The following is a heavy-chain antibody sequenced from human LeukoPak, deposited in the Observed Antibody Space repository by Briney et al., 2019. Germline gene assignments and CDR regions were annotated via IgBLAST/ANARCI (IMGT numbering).Heavy chain of an antibody. CDR2: IKQDGSEK. CDR1: GFTFSSYW. V-gene: IGHV3-7*04. D-gene: IGHD3-3*01. Sequence: GGSLRLSCAASGFTFSSYWMSWVRQAPGKGLEWVANIKQDGSEKYYVNSVKGRFTISRDNAKNSLYLQMNSLRAEDTAVYYCARGFGFLEWLFLYWGQGTLVTVSS. J-gene: IGHJ4*02. CDR3: ARGFGFLEWLFLY.